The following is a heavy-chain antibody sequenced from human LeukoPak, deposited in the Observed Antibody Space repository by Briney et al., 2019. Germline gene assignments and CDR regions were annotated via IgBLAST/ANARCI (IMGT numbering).Heavy chain of an antibody. J-gene: IGHJ5*02. D-gene: IGHD3-3*01. CDR2: ISSNGGST. CDR1: GFTFSSYA. Sequence: GGSLRLSXAASGFTFSSYAMHWVRQAPGKGLEYVSAISSNGGSTYYANSVKGRFTISRDNSKNTLYLQMGSLRAEDMAVYYCARGYDFWSGYPTFDPWGQGTLVTVSS. CDR3: ARGYDFWSGYPTFDP. V-gene: IGHV3-64*01.